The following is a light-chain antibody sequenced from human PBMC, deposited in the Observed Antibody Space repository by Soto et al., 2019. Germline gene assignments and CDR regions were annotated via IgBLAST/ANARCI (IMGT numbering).Light chain of an antibody. CDR1: SSNIGGNS. CDR2: EVN. J-gene: IGLJ1*01. CDR3: FSFTTTSTHV. Sequence: QSVLTQPPSVSAAPGQKVTISCSGSSSNIGGNSVSWYQQLPGTAPKLLIYEVNNRPSGVSNRFSGSKSGNTAYLTISGLQVEVEAEYFCFSFTTTSTHVFGTGAKVTVI. V-gene: IGLV2-14*01.